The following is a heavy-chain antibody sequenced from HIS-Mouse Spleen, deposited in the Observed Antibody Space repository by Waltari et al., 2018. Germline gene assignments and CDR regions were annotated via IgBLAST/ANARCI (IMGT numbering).Heavy chain of an antibody. CDR1: GGSISSSSYH. CDR3: AREIPYSSSWYDWYFDL. Sequence: QLQLQESGTGLVKPSETLSLTCNVSGGSISSSSYHWGWIRQPPGKGLEWIGSIYYSGSTYYNPSLKSRVTISVDTSKNQFSLKLSSVTAADTAVYYCAREIPYSSSWYDWYFDLWGRGTLVTVSS. D-gene: IGHD6-13*01. CDR2: IYYSGST. J-gene: IGHJ2*01. V-gene: IGHV4-39*07.